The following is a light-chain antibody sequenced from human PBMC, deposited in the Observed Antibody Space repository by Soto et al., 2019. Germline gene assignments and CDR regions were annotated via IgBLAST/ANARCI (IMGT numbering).Light chain of an antibody. Sequence: EIVMTQSPATLSVSPGERATLSCRASQSVSSSKLVWYQQKPGQAPRLLIYGTSTRATGIPARFSGSGSGTEFTLTISSLQSEDFAVYYCQHYDDWPRTFGGGTRVEI. CDR2: GTS. V-gene: IGKV3-15*01. CDR1: QSVSSSK. CDR3: QHYDDWPRT. J-gene: IGKJ4*01.